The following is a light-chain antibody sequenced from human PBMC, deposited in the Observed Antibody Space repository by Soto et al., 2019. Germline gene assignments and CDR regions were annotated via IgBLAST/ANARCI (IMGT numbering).Light chain of an antibody. J-gene: IGLJ1*01. CDR3: ISYTGDSTPYV. Sequence: QSVLTQPASVSGSPGQSITISCTGSSSDVGTYNYVSWYQQHPGKAPKLMIYGVTNRPSGVSNRFSSSKSDNTASLTISGLQAEDEADYYCISYTGDSTPYVFGTGTKV. CDR1: SSDVGTYNY. CDR2: GVT. V-gene: IGLV2-14*01.